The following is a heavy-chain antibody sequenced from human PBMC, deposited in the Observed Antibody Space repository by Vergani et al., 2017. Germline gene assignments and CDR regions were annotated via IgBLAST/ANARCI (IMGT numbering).Heavy chain of an antibody. Sequence: QVQLVQPGAEVKKPGASVKFSCKASGYPFTRYFIHWVRQAPGQGLEWMGIINLGGGSTSNAKKFQGRVTMTRDTPTSTVYMGLSSLRSEDTAVYYCARDYYESSGYYYRDSWGQGTQVTVSS. CDR2: INLGGGST. D-gene: IGHD3-22*01. V-gene: IGHV1-46*01. CDR3: ARDYYESSGYYYRDS. CDR1: GYPFTRYF. J-gene: IGHJ4*02.